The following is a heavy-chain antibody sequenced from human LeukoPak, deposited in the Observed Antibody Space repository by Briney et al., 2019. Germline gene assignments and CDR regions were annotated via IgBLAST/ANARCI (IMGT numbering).Heavy chain of an antibody. V-gene: IGHV3-21*06. CDR1: GFTFSSYT. Sequence: GWALRLSCAASGFTFSSYTMDWLRQAPGRGLEWVSFISSGSSYIYYADSVKVRFTIFRDNAKNSLYLQMNSLTVEDTAVYYCARGRRELDYWGQGTLVTVSS. D-gene: IGHD5-24*01. CDR3: ARGRRELDY. CDR2: ISSGSSYI. J-gene: IGHJ4*02.